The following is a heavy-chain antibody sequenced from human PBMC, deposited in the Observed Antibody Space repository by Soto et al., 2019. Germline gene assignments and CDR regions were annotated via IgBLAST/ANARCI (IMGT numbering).Heavy chain of an antibody. CDR2: ITSTSSAI. CDR1: GFTFRNYN. CDR3: ARDGKGAAYTHGPYYFDY. V-gene: IGHV3-48*02. D-gene: IGHD1-1*01. Sequence: GSLRLSCAASGFTFRNYNMNWVRQAPGKGLEWISYITSTSSAINYADSVRGRFTISRDNAMRSLFLHMNSLRDEDTAVYYCARDGKGAAYTHGPYYFDYWGQGALVTVSS. J-gene: IGHJ4*02.